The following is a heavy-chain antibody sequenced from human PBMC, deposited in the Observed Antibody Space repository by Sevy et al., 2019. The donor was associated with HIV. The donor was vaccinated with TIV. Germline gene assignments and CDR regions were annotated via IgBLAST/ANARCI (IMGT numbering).Heavy chain of an antibody. CDR1: GFTVSSNY. J-gene: IGHJ6*03. Sequence: GGSLSLSCAASGFTVSSNYMSWVRQAPGKGLEWVSVIYSGGSTYYADSVKGRFTISRDNSKNTLYLQMNSLRAEDTAVYYCASSLGGYSYGLDYYYMDVWGKGTTVTVSS. CDR2: IYSGGST. V-gene: IGHV3-53*01. CDR3: ASSLGGYSYGLDYYYMDV. D-gene: IGHD5-18*01.